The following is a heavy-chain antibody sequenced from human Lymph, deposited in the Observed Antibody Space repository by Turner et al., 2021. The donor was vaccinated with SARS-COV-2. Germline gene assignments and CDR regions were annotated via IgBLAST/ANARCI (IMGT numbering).Heavy chain of an antibody. J-gene: IGHJ4*02. V-gene: IGHV4-30-4*01. CDR3: ARVVVLRRAYFDY. CDR1: GGSISSGDYY. CDR2: IYYSGST. D-gene: IGHD2-8*01. Sequence: QVQLQDSGPGLVKPSQTLSLTCTVSGGSISSGDYYWSWIRQPPGKGLEWNGYIYYSGSTYYNPSLKSRVTISVDTSKNQFSLKLSSVTAADTAVYYCARVVVLRRAYFDYWGQGTLVTVSS.